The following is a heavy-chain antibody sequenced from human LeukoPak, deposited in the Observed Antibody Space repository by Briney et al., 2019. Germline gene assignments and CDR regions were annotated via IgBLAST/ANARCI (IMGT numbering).Heavy chain of an antibody. J-gene: IGHJ3*02. CDR3: AKDWDFSDDFDI. Sequence: GRSLRLSCAASGFTFSTYGMHWVRQAPGKGLEWVAFIRSGGSNKFYGDSVKGRFTISRDNSKNTLYMQMNSLRPEDTAVYYCAKDWDFSDDFDIWGQGTMVTVS. D-gene: IGHD1-26*01. CDR1: GFTFSTYG. V-gene: IGHV3-30*02. CDR2: IRSGGSNK.